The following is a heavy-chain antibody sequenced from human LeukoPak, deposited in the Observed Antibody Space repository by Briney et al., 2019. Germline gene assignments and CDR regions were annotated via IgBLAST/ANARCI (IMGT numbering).Heavy chain of an antibody. V-gene: IGHV1-2*02. J-gene: IGHJ4*02. CDR1: GYTLTDYY. CDR2: ISPNSGGT. Sequence: GASVKVSCKASGYTLTDYYMHWVRQAPGQGLEWMGWISPNSGGTNYAQNFQGRVTMTRDTSISTAYMELSGLTSDDTALFYCARNYDSSGYIGYWGQGTLVTVSS. CDR3: ARNYDSSGYIGY. D-gene: IGHD3-22*01.